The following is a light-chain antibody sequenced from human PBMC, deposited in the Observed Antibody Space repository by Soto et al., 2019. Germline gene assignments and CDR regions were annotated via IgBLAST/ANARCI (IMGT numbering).Light chain of an antibody. V-gene: IGKV1-5*03. CDR3: HQYTSYPWT. J-gene: IGKJ1*01. CDR1: QSISYW. Sequence: DIQMTQSPSTLSASVGDRATSTCCASQSISYWLAWLQQKAGKAPKLLIYEASRLVSGGPSRISSSGSETEFTLAISSLQPDDFGTDYSHQYTSYPWTFGQGTKVDI. CDR2: EAS.